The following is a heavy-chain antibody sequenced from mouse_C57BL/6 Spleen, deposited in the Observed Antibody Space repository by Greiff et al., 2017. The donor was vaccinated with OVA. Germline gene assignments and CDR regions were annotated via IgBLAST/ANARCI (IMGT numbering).Heavy chain of an antibody. V-gene: IGHV1-59*01. CDR2: IDPSDSYT. CDR3: GRWDYYGSRGYYAIDY. J-gene: IGHJ4*01. CDR1: GYTFTSYW. D-gene: IGHD1-1*01. Sequence: QVQLKQPGAELVRPGTSVKLSCKASGYTFTSYWMHWVKQRPGQGLEWIGVIDPSDSYTNYNQKFKGKATLTVDTSSSTAYMQLNILTSEDSAVYYCGRWDYYGSRGYYAIDYLGQGTSVTVSS.